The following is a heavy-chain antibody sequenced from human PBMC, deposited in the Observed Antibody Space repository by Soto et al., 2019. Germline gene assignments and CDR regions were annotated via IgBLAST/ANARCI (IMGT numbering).Heavy chain of an antibody. CDR3: VKGFGNYWAFDY. CDR2: ISNDGSNE. V-gene: IGHV3-30*18. CDR1: GFSFSTYG. Sequence: QVHLVESGGGVVQPGRSLRLSCAASGFSFSTYGMHWVRQAPGKGLEWVAFISNDGSNEYYADSVKGRFTISRDNSKNTLYLQMNSLRAEDTAVYYCVKGFGNYWAFDYWGQGTLVTVSS. J-gene: IGHJ4*02. D-gene: IGHD1-26*01.